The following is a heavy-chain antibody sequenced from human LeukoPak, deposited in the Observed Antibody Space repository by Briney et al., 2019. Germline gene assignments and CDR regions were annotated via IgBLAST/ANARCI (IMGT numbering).Heavy chain of an antibody. CDR2: ISAYNGNT. J-gene: IGHJ4*02. D-gene: IGHD1-26*01. CDR1: GGTFSSYA. CDR3: AGGLGATTFADFDY. V-gene: IGHV1-18*01. Sequence: GASVKVSCKASGGTFSSYAISWVRQAPGQGLEWMGWISAYNGNTNYAQKLQGRVTMTTDTSTSTAYMELRSLRSDDTAVYYCAGGLGATTFADFDYWGQGTLVTVSS.